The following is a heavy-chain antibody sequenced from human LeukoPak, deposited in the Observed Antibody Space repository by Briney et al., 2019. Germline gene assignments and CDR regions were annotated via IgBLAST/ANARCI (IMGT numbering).Heavy chain of an antibody. V-gene: IGHV3-23*01. CDR3: AKARHIVVVTAIPFDY. CDR1: GFTFSSYA. D-gene: IGHD2-21*02. J-gene: IGHJ4*02. CDR2: ISGSGGST. Sequence: GGSLGLSCAASGFTFSSYAMSWVRQAPGKGLEWVSAISGSGGSTYYADSVKGRFTIARDNSKNTLYLQMNSLRAEDTAVYCCAKARHIVVVTAIPFDYWGQGTLVTVSS.